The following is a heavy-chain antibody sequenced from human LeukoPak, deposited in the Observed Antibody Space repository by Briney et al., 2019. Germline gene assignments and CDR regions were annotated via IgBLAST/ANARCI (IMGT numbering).Heavy chain of an antibody. Sequence: SETLSLTCAVYGGSFSGYYWSWIRQPPGKGLEWIGEINHSGSTNYNPSLKSRVTISVDTSKNQFSQKLSSVTAADTAVYYCARGVGYSSGWYARDWGQGTLVTVSS. J-gene: IGHJ4*02. CDR3: ARGVGYSSGWYARD. V-gene: IGHV4-34*01. D-gene: IGHD6-19*01. CDR1: GGSFSGYY. CDR2: INHSGST.